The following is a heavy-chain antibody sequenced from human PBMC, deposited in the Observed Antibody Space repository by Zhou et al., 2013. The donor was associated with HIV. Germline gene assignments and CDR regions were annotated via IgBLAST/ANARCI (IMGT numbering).Heavy chain of an antibody. CDR3: ARDGRRDSSRGYFDL. J-gene: IGHJ2*01. D-gene: IGHD3-22*01. CDR2: FDPEEVTT. V-gene: IGHV1-18*01. CDR1: GYTFTNYG. Sequence: QVQLVQSGPEVKKPGASLKVSCRTSGYTFTNYGVSWVRLPPGQGLEWMGGFDPEEVTTVYAQKFEGRVVLTQDASSDTAYMSMTGLTSDDTAVYYCARDGRRDSSRGYFDLWGRGTWSLSPQ.